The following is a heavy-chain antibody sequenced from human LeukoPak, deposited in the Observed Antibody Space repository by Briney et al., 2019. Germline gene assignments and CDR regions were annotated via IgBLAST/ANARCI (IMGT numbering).Heavy chain of an antibody. D-gene: IGHD2-2*01. CDR2: IKQDGSEK. CDR3: ARVAEYQPFDY. Sequence: GGSLRLSCAASGFTFSSYWMSGVRQAPGKGLEWVANIKQDGSEKYYVDSVKGRFTISRDNAKNSLYLQMNSLRAEDTAVYYCARVAEYQPFDYWGQGTLVTVSS. V-gene: IGHV3-7*01. CDR1: GFTFSSYW. J-gene: IGHJ4*02.